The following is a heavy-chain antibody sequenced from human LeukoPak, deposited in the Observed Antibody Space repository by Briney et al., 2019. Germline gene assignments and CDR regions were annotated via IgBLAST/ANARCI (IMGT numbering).Heavy chain of an antibody. V-gene: IGHV3-30*02. CDR1: EFTFNSYG. CDR2: IRPDGGGK. CDR3: AKISYGDYVYYYYYYGMDV. J-gene: IGHJ6*02. Sequence: PGGSLRLSCAASEFTFNSYGMNWVRQAPGKGLEWVAAIRPDGGGKYYADSVKGRFTISRDNSRSTLDLQMNSLRAEDTAVYYCAKISYGDYVYYYYYYGMDVWGQGTTVTVSS. D-gene: IGHD4-17*01.